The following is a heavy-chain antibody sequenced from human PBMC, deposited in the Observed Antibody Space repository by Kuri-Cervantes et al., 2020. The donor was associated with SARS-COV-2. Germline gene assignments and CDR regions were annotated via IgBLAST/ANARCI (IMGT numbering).Heavy chain of an antibody. CDR3: SRADVYYYDSRGLGAFDI. J-gene: IGHJ3*02. V-gene: IGHV4-59*01. Sequence: SETLSLTCTVSGGSISSYYWSWIRQPPGKGLGWIGYIYYRGSTNYNPSLKSRVTVSVDTSKNHFSLKLSSVTAADADVYYCSRADVYYYDSRGLGAFDIWGQGTMVTVSS. CDR2: IYYRGST. CDR1: GGSISSYY. D-gene: IGHD3-22*01.